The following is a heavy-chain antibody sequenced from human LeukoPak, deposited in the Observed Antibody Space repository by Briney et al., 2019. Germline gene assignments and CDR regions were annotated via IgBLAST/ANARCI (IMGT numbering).Heavy chain of an antibody. CDR2: IKQDGSEK. CDR1: GFTFSSYW. CDR3: ARATRGFDP. J-gene: IGHJ5*02. V-gene: IGHV3-7*01. Sequence: GGSLRLSCAASGFTFSSYWMSWVRQAPGKGLEWVASIKQDGSEKYYVDSVKGRFTISKDNPKNSLYLQTNSLRAEDTAAYYCARATRGFDPWGQGTLVTVSS.